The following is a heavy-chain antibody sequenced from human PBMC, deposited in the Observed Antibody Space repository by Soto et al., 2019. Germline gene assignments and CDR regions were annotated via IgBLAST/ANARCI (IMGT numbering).Heavy chain of an antibody. CDR3: ARVTARRGTTVVRAEYFQH. J-gene: IGHJ1*01. Sequence: PSETLSLTCTVSGGSISSGDYYWSWIRQPPGKGLEWIGYIYYSGSTYYNPSLKSRVTISVDTSKNQFSLKLSSVTAADTAVYYCARVTARRGTTVVRAEYFQHWGQGTLVTVSS. CDR2: IYYSGST. CDR1: GGSISSGDYY. V-gene: IGHV4-30-4*01. D-gene: IGHD4-17*01.